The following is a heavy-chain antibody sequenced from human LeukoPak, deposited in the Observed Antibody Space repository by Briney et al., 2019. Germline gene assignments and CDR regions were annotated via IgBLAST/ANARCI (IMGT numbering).Heavy chain of an antibody. Sequence: KPSETLSLTCTVSGGSISSYYWSWIRQPPGKGLEWIGYIYYSGSTNYNPSLKSRVTISADTSKNQFSLKLSSVTAADTAVYYCARDVSSSWQGPRFDPWGQGTLVTVSS. CDR1: GGSISSYY. CDR2: IYYSGST. J-gene: IGHJ5*02. D-gene: IGHD6-13*01. V-gene: IGHV4-59*01. CDR3: ARDVSSSWQGPRFDP.